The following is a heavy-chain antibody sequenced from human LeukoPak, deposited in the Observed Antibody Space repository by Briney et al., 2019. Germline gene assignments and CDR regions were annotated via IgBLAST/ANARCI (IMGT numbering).Heavy chain of an antibody. J-gene: IGHJ4*02. CDR1: GGSISSGGYY. D-gene: IGHD6-13*01. CDR3: AREGIAAAGPFDY. V-gene: IGHV4-31*03. CDR2: IDYSGST. Sequence: PSQTLSFTCTVSGGSISSGGYYWRWIRQQPGRGLEWIAYIDYSGSTYYNPSLKSRVTISVDTSKNQFSLKLSSVTAADTAVYYCAREGIAAAGPFDYWGQGTLVTVSS.